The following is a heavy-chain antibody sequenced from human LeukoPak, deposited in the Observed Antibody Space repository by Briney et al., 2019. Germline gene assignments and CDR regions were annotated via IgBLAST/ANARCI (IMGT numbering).Heavy chain of an antibody. CDR2: IYYSGSI. J-gene: IGHJ4*02. D-gene: IGHD6-19*01. Sequence: PSQTLSLTCTASGGSISSSSYYWGWIRQPPGKGLEWIGSIYYSGSIYYNPSLKSRVTISVDTSKNQFSLKLSSVTAADTAVYYCAIWGSGWDFDYWGQGTLVTVSS. V-gene: IGHV4-39*07. CDR1: GGSISSSSYY. CDR3: AIWGSGWDFDY.